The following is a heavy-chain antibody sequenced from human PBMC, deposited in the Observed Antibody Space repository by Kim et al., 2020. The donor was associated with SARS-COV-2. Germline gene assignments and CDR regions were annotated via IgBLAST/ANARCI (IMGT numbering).Heavy chain of an antibody. V-gene: IGHV4-59*08. CDR1: GGSISSYY. CDR3: ARRREGPSGSYWANDYYG. Sequence: SETLSLTCTVSGGSISSYYWSWIRQPPGKGLEWIGYLSDSGSTNYNPSLKSRVTISVDTSKNHFSLKLSSVTAADTAVYYCARRREGPSGSYWANDYYG. D-gene: IGHD3-10*01. J-gene: IGHJ6*01. CDR2: LSDSGST.